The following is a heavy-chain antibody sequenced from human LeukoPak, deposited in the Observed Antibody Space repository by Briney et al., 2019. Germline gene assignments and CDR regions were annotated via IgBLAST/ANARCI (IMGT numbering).Heavy chain of an antibody. J-gene: IGHJ4*02. Sequence: ASVKVSCKASGYTFTGYYMHWVRQAPGQGLEWMGWINPNSSGTNYAQKFQGRVTMTRDTSISTAYMELSRLRSDDTAVYYCARDWGELELLHYWGQGTLVTVSS. V-gene: IGHV1-2*02. CDR1: GYTFTGYY. D-gene: IGHD1-7*01. CDR2: INPNSSGT. CDR3: ARDWGELELLHY.